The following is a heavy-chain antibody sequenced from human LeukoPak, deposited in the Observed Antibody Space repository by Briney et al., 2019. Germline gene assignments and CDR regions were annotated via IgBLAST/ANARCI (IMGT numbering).Heavy chain of an antibody. D-gene: IGHD3-3*01. CDR2: IYYSGST. CDR3: AREFWGGVNWFDP. V-gene: IGHV4-30-4*08. Sequence: SETLSLTCTVSGGSVTSGSYFWSWIRQPAGKGLEWIGYIYYSGSTYYNPSLKSRVTISVDTSKNQFSLKLSSVTATDTAVYYCAREFWGGVNWFDPWGQGTLVTVSS. CDR1: GGSVTSGSYF. J-gene: IGHJ5*02.